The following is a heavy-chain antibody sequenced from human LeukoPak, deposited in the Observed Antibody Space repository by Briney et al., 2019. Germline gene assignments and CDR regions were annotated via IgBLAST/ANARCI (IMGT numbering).Heavy chain of an antibody. D-gene: IGHD6-6*01. Sequence: PSETLSLTCTVSGGSISSYYLSWIRQPPGKGLEWIGYIYYSGSTNYNPSLKSRVTISVDTSKNQFSLKLSSVTAADTAVYYCARIHSSSSDYWGQGTLVTVSS. CDR3: ARIHSSSSDY. J-gene: IGHJ4*02. CDR1: GGSISSYY. CDR2: IYYSGST. V-gene: IGHV4-59*01.